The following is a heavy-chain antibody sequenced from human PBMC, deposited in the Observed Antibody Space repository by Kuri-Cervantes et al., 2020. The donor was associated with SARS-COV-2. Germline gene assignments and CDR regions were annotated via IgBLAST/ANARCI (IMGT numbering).Heavy chain of an antibody. J-gene: IGHJ4*02. V-gene: IGHV4-59*01. CDR3: ARCGYSYGYYNSFDY. Sequence: SETLSLTCTVSGGSISSYYWSWIRQPAGKGLEWIGYIYYSGSTNYNPSLKSRVTISVDTSKNQFSLKLSSVTAADTAVYYCARCGYSYGYYNSFDYWGQGTLVTVSS. CDR1: GGSISSYY. D-gene: IGHD5-18*01. CDR2: IYYSGST.